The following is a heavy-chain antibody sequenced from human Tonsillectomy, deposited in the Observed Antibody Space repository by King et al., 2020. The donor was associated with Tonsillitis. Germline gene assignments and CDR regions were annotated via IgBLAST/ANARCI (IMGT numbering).Heavy chain of an antibody. D-gene: IGHD5-18*01. CDR2: MFYSGST. J-gene: IGHJ4*02. CDR1: GGSIRSYY. CDR3: ARDLGYNSGSQYFDC. Sequence: QLQESGPGLVKPSETLSLTCTVSGGSIRSYYWSWIRQPPGKGLEWIGNMFYSGSTDYNPSLKSRVTISVDTSNNQFSLKLRSVTAADTAVYFCARDLGYNSGSQYFDCWGQGTLVTVSS. V-gene: IGHV4-59*01.